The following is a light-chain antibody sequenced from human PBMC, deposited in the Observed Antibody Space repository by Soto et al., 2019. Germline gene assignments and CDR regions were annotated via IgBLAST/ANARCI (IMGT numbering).Light chain of an antibody. CDR3: QQYDNLPT. CDR2: DAS. V-gene: IGKV1-33*01. J-gene: IGKJ4*01. Sequence: DIQMTQSPSSLSASVGDRVTITCQASQDISNYLNWYQQKPWKAPKLLIYDASNLETGVPSRFSGSGSGTDFTFTISSLQPEDIATYYCQQYDNLPTFGGGTNVEIK. CDR1: QDISNY.